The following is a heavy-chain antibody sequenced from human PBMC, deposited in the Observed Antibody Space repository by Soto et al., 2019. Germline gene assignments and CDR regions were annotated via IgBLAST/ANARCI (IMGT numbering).Heavy chain of an antibody. CDR1: GFTFSSYA. CDR2: ISYDGSNK. J-gene: IGHJ6*02. CDR3: ARESSGAIYCYYGMDV. Sequence: QVQLVESGGGVVQPGRSLRLSCAASGFTFSSYAMHWVRQAPGKGLEWVAVISYDGSNKYYADSVKGRFTISRDNSKNRLYLQMSSLRAEDTAVYYCARESSGAIYCYYGMDVWGQGTTVTVSS. D-gene: IGHD1-26*01. V-gene: IGHV3-30-3*01.